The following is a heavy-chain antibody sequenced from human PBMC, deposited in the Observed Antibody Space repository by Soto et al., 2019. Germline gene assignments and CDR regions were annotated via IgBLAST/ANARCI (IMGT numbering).Heavy chain of an antibody. J-gene: IGHJ6*02. CDR2: ISYDGSNK. D-gene: IGHD2-15*01. CDR3: ARSFQGRGPPYGMDV. CDR1: GFTFGSYA. V-gene: IGHV3-30-3*01. Sequence: QVQLVESGGGVVQPGRSLRLSCAASGFTFGSYAMHWARQAPGKGLEWVAVISYDGSNKYYADSVKGRFTISRDNSKNTLYLQMNRLRAEDTAVYYCARSFQGRGPPYGMDVWGQGTTVTVSS.